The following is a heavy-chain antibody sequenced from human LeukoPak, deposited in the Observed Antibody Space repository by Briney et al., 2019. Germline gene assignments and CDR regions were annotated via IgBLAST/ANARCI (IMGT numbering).Heavy chain of an antibody. J-gene: IGHJ4*02. V-gene: IGHV4-34*01. CDR1: GGSFSGYY. CDR2: INHSGST. D-gene: IGHD3-22*01. Sequence: SETLSLTCAVYGGSFSGYYWSWIRQPPGKGLEWIGEINHSGSTNYNPSLKSRVTISVDTSKNQFSLKLSSVTAADTAVYYCARSILRYYYNASGYYPYYFDYWGQGVLVTVSS. CDR3: ARSILRYYYNASGYYPYYFDY.